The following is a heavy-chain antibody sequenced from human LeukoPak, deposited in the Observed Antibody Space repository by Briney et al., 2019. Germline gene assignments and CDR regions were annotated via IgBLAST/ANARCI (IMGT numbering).Heavy chain of an antibody. V-gene: IGHV1-2*02. D-gene: IGHD3-10*01. Sequence: ASVKVSCKASGYTFTGYYMHWVRQAPGQGFEWMGWINPNSGGTNYAQKFQGRVTMTRDTSISTAYMELSRLRSDDTAVYYCARGSRVLLWFGESLDYWGQGTLVTVSS. CDR1: GYTFTGYY. CDR2: INPNSGGT. CDR3: ARGSRVLLWFGESLDY. J-gene: IGHJ4*02.